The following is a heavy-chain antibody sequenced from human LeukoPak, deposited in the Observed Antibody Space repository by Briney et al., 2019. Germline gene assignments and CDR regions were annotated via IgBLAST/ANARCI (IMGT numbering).Heavy chain of an antibody. J-gene: IGHJ4*02. CDR1: GYTFTGYY. CDR3: ARDPVELATTEYDY. V-gene: IGHV1-2*02. D-gene: IGHD5-24*01. CDR2: INPNSGGT. Sequence: GASVEVSCKASGYTFTGYYMHWVRQAPGQGLEWMGWINPNSGGTNYAQKFQGRVTMTRDTSISTAYMELSRLRSDDTAVYYCARDPVELATTEYDYWGQGTLVTVSS.